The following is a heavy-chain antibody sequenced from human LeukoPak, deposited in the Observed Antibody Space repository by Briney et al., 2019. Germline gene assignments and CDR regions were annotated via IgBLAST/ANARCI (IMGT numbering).Heavy chain of an antibody. Sequence: GGSLRLSCAASGFSFSDYYMSWIRKGPRKGLEWVSYISSSSSDTNYADSVKGRFTISRDNAKNSLYLQMNSLRAEDTAVYYCARGGCSGGSCYYWYFDLWGRGTLVTVSS. J-gene: IGHJ2*01. CDR1: GFSFSDYY. CDR3: ARGGCSGGSCYYWYFDL. D-gene: IGHD2-15*01. V-gene: IGHV3-11*06. CDR2: ISSSSSDT.